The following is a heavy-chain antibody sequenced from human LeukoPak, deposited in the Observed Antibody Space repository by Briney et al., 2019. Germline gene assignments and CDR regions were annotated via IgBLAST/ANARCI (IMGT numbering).Heavy chain of an antibody. CDR2: IIPIFGTA. CDR3: ARGCSSTSCYAFYGMDV. CDR1: GGTFSSYA. V-gene: IGHV1-69*01. J-gene: IGHJ6*04. D-gene: IGHD2-2*01. Sequence: GASVKVPCKASGGTFSSYAISWVRQAPGQGLEWMGGIIPIFGTANYAQKFQGRVTITADESTSTAYMELSSLRSEDTAVYYCARGCSSTSCYAFYGMDVWGKGTTGTVSS.